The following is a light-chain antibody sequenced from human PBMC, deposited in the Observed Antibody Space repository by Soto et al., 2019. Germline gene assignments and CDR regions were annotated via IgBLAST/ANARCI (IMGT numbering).Light chain of an antibody. CDR2: DAS. V-gene: IGKV3-11*01. CDR1: QSVSSY. Sequence: EIVLTQSPATLSLSPGERATLSCRASQSVSSYLAWYQQKPGQAPRLLIYDASNRATGIPGRFSGSGSGTDFTLTISSLEPEDFAVYYCQQRSNWPSTFGQGTKLEIK. CDR3: QQRSNWPST. J-gene: IGKJ2*02.